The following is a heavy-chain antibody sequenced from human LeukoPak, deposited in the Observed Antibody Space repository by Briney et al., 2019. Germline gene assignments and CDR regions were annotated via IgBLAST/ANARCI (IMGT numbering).Heavy chain of an antibody. J-gene: IGHJ4*02. V-gene: IGHV3-23*01. CDR2: ISGSGGST. CDR3: AKDKSLGGYSYGSYDY. Sequence: GGSLRLSCAASGFTFSSYAMSWVRQAPGKGLEWVSTISGSGGSTYYADSVKGRFTISRDNAKNSLYLQMNSLRAEDTALYYCAKDKSLGGYSYGSYDYWGQGTLVTVSS. D-gene: IGHD5-18*01. CDR1: GFTFSSYA.